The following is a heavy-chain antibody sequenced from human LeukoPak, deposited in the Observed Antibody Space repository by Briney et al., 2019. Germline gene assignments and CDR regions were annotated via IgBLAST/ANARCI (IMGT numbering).Heavy chain of an antibody. J-gene: IGHJ4*02. CDR2: ISGSGGST. CDR3: AKDLRALSGSYQFDY. Sequence: GGSLRLSCAASGFTFSSYAMSWVRQAPGKGLEWVSAISGSGGSTYYADSVKGRFTISRDNSKNTLYLQMNSLRAEDTAVYYCAKDLRALSGSYQFDYWGQGTLVTVSS. D-gene: IGHD1-26*01. V-gene: IGHV3-23*01. CDR1: GFTFSSYA.